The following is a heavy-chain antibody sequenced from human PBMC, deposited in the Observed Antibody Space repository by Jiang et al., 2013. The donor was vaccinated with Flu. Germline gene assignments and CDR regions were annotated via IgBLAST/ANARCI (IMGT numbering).Heavy chain of an antibody. J-gene: IGHJ4*02. V-gene: IGHV3-49*04. CDR3: TREFSSGWYDPY. CDR1: GFTFGDYA. D-gene: IGHD6-19*01. Sequence: VQLLESGGGLVQPGRSLRLSCTASGFTFGDYAMSWVRQAPGKGLEWVGFIRSKAYGGTTEYAASVKGRFTISRDDSKSIAYLQMNSLKTEDTAVYYCTREFSSGWYDPYWGQGTLVTVSS. CDR2: IRSKAYGGTT.